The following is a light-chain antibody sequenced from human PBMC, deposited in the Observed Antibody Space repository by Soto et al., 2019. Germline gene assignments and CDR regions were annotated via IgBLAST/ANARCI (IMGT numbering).Light chain of an antibody. J-gene: IGKJ2*03. CDR2: AVS. Sequence: DIVLTQYPGTLFLSPGERATLSCRASESVDSRYLAWYQQKPGQAPRLVIHAVSRRATGIPDRFSGSGSGTDFTLTISRLEPEYFAEYYSPQYGTSPRYSFGQGTYLEIK. CDR3: PQYGTSPRYS. CDR1: ESVDSRY. V-gene: IGKV3-20*01.